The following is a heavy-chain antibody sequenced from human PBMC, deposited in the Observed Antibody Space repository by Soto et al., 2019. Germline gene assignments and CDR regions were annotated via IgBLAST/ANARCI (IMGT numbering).Heavy chain of an antibody. CDR3: ARDRHCSGGSCYLGWFDP. J-gene: IGHJ5*02. D-gene: IGHD2-15*01. Sequence: PGGSLRLSCAASGFTFSSYSMNWVRQAPGKGLEWVSYISSSSSTIYYADSVKGRFTISRDNAKNSLYLQMNSLRDEDTAVYYCARDRHCSGGSCYLGWFDPWGQGTLVTVSS. CDR1: GFTFSSYS. V-gene: IGHV3-48*02. CDR2: ISSSSSTI.